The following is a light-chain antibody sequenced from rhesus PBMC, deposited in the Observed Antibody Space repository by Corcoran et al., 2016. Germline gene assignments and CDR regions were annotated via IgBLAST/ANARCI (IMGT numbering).Light chain of an antibody. CDR2: SAN. CDR1: QGLSSY. V-gene: IGKV1-32*01. J-gene: IGKJ2*01. Sequence: IQMTQSPSSLPASVGDRVTITCRASQGLSSYLNWYQQKPGKAPKRLIYSANPLESGGPSRFSGTGSGTEFTLTINNLQPGDFATYYCQQYNSLPYSFGQGTKGEIK. CDR3: QQYNSLPYS.